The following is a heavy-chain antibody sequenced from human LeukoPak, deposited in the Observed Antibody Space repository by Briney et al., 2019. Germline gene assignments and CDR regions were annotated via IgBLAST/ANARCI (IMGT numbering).Heavy chain of an antibody. D-gene: IGHD1-26*01. V-gene: IGHV3-23*01. CDR2: ISGSGGST. Sequence: GGSLRLSCAASGFTFSSNAMSWVRQAPGKGLEWVSAISGSGGSTYYADSVKGRFAISRDNSKNTLYLQMNSLRAEDTAVYYCAKDRGEWELLYFDYWGQGTLVTVSS. CDR3: AKDRGEWELLYFDY. J-gene: IGHJ4*02. CDR1: GFTFSSNA.